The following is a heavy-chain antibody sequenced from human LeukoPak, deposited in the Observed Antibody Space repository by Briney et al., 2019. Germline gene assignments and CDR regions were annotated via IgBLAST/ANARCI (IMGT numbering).Heavy chain of an antibody. CDR2: ISGSGGST. J-gene: IGHJ4*02. D-gene: IGHD2-2*02. CDR1: GFTFSSYA. Sequence: GGSLRLSCAASGFTFSSYAMSWVRQAPGKGLEWVSAISGSGGSTYYADSVKGRFTISRDNSKNTMYLQMNSLRAEDTAVYYCARGRYCSSTTCYIDYWGQGTLVTVSS. V-gene: IGHV3-23*01. CDR3: ARGRYCSSTTCYIDY.